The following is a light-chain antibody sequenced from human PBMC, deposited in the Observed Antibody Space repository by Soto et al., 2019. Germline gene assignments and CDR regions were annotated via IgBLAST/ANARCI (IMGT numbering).Light chain of an antibody. CDR3: HQYGTAPLT. J-gene: IGKJ3*01. CDR2: GAS. CDR1: QSVAANY. Sequence: EVALTQSPGTLSLSPGERATLSCRASQSVAANYLAWYQQKRGQAPRLLMYGASSRATGIPDRFSGSGSGTDFTLTISRLEPEDFSVYYCHQYGTAPLTFGPGTKVDIK. V-gene: IGKV3-20*01.